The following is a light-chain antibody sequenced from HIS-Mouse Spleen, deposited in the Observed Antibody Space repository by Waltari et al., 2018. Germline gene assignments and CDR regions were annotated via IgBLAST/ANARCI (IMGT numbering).Light chain of an antibody. CDR3: SSYAGSNNFVV. J-gene: IGLJ2*01. Sequence: QSALTQPPSASGSPGQSVTISCTGTSSDVGGYNYVSWYQQHPGKAPNRMIYEVSKRPSGGPDRFSGSKSGNTASLTVSGLQAEDEADYYCSSYAGSNNFVVFGGGTKLTVL. V-gene: IGLV2-8*01. CDR2: EVS. CDR1: SSDVGGYNY.